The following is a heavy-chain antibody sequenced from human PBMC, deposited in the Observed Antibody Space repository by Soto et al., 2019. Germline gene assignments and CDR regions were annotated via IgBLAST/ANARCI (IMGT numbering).Heavy chain of an antibody. CDR2: IIPIFGKP. CDR3: AIAGYCSGSSCYWFDY. CDR1: GETFSSYA. V-gene: IGHV1-69*06. J-gene: IGHJ4*02. Sequence: QVQLVQSGAEVKKPGSSVKVSCKASGETFSSYAFSWVRQAPGQGLEWMGGIIPIFGKPSYAQRFQGRVTITADKSTSTVYMELSRLKSEDTAVYYCAIAGYCSGSSCYWFDYWGQGTLVTASS. D-gene: IGHD2-15*01.